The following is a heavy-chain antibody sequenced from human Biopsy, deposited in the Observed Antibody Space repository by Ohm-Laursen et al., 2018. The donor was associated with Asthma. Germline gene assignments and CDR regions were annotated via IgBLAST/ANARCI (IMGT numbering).Heavy chain of an antibody. CDR2: SDHRGNT. CDR3: ARGPEWSGLDI. Sequence: SETLSLTCSMFGLSSSGYYWTWIRQPPGKGLEWIGESDHRGNTNINPTLKSRVTISKGKSANEFSLKMRSVTAADTAIYYCARGPEWSGLDIWGQGTTVTVSS. J-gene: IGHJ6*02. CDR1: GLSSSGYY. V-gene: IGHV4-34*01. D-gene: IGHD3-3*01.